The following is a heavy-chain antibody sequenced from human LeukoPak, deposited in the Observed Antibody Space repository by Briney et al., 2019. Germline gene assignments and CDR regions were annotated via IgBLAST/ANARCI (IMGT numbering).Heavy chain of an antibody. CDR1: GGSISSYY. CDR3: ARVVDSSGYYYLYYYYGMDV. Sequence: SETLSLTCTVSGGSISSYYWSWIRQPPGKGLEWIGYIYYSGSTNYNPSLKSRVTISVDTSKNQFSLKLSSVTAADTAVYYCARVVDSSGYYYLYYYYGMDVWGQGTTVTVSS. CDR2: IYYSGST. J-gene: IGHJ6*02. D-gene: IGHD3-22*01. V-gene: IGHV4-59*01.